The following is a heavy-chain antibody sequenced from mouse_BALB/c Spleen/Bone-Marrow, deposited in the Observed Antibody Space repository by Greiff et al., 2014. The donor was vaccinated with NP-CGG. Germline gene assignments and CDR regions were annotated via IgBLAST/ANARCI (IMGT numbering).Heavy chain of an antibody. D-gene: IGHD1-1*01. CDR2: IDPANGNT. CDR3: AKGYGSSYGTGYFDV. V-gene: IGHV14-3*02. CDR1: GFNIKDTY. J-gene: IGHJ1*01. Sequence: EVKLVESGAELVKPGASVKLSCTASGFNIKDTYMHWVKQRPEQGLEWIGRIDPANGNTKYDPKFQGKATITADTSSNTAYLQLSSLTPEDTAVYYCAKGYGSSYGTGYFDVWGAGTTVTVSS.